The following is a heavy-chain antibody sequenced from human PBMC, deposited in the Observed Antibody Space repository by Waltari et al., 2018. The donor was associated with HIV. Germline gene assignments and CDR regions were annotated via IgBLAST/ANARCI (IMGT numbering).Heavy chain of an antibody. J-gene: IGHJ3*02. CDR1: GYTFTSYA. CDR3: ARDWVVPAALDAFDI. Sequence: QVQLVQSGAEVKKPGASVKVSCKASGYTFTSYAMHWVRQAPGQRLEWMGWINAGNGNTKYSQKFQGRVTITRDTSASTAYMELSSLRSEDTAVYYCARDWVVPAALDAFDIWGQGTMVTVSS. V-gene: IGHV1-3*01. D-gene: IGHD2-2*01. CDR2: INAGNGNT.